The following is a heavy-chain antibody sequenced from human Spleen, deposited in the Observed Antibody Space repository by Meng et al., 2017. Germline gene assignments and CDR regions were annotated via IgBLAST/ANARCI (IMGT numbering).Heavy chain of an antibody. J-gene: IGHJ4*02. Sequence: EVYLLESGGGLVQPGGSLRLSCAASGFTFSSNAMSWVRQAPGKGLEWVSSISGSTYYSYYADSVKGRFTISRDNSKSTLYLQMNSLRAEDTAVYYCVRQMGHGVVVSAATSFDSWGRGSLVTVSS. V-gene: IGHV3-23*01. CDR1: GFTFSSNA. CDR2: ISGSTYYS. D-gene: IGHD2-15*01. CDR3: VRQMGHGVVVSAATSFDS.